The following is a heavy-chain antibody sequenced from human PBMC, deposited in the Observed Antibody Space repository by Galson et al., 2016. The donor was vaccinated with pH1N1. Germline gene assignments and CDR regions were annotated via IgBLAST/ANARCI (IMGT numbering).Heavy chain of an antibody. J-gene: IGHJ4*02. CDR2: ISANNGNT. V-gene: IGHV1-18*01. D-gene: IGHD6-13*01. Sequence: SVKVSCKASGYTFTTYGVTWVRQAPGQGLEWMGWISANNGNTNYAQKFQGRVTMTTDTSTSTAYMELRSLRSDDTAVYYCARWSYSTSWSDFDYWGQGTLVTVSS. CDR3: ARWSYSTSWSDFDY. CDR1: GYTFTTYG.